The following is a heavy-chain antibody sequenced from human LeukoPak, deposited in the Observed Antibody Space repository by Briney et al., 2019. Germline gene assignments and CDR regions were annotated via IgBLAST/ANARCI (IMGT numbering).Heavy chain of an antibody. CDR3: ASSRRQGRFDY. J-gene: IGHJ4*02. Sequence: SETLSLTCTVSGGSISSSSYYWGWIRQPPGKGLEWIGSIYYSGSTYYNPSLKSRVTISVDTSKNQFSLKLSSVTAADTAVYYCASSRRQGRFDYWGQGTLVTVSS. CDR2: IYYSGST. CDR1: GGSISSSSYY. V-gene: IGHV4-39*01.